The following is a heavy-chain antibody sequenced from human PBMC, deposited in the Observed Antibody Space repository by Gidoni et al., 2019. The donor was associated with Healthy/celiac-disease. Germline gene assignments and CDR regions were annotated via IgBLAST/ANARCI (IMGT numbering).Heavy chain of an antibody. CDR2: IYYSGST. CDR3: ATGPSDYGMDV. D-gene: IGHD3-10*01. J-gene: IGHJ6*02. CDR1: GGSISSYY. Sequence: QVQLQESGPGLVKPSETLSLTCTVSGGSISSYYWSWIRQPPGKGLEWIGYIYYSGSTNYNPSLKSRVTISVDTSKNQFSLKLSSVTAADTAVYYCATGPSDYGMDVWGQGTTVTVSS. V-gene: IGHV4-59*01.